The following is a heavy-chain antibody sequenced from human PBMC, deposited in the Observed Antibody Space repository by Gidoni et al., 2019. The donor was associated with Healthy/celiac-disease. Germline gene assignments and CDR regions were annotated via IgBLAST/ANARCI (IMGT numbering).Heavy chain of an antibody. CDR2: IYTSGST. D-gene: IGHD4-17*01. J-gene: IGHJ4*02. Sequence: QVQLQESGPGLVKPSQTLSLTFTVSGGSISSGSYYWSWIRQPAGKGLEWIGRIYTSGSTNYNPYLKSRVTISVDTSKNQFSLKLSSVTAADTAVYYCASGDYGGNSEPFDYWGQGTLVTVSS. V-gene: IGHV4-61*02. CDR3: ASGDYGGNSEPFDY. CDR1: GGSISSGSYY.